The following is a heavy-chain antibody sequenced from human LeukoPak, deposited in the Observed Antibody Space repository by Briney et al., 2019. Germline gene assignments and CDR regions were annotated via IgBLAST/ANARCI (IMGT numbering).Heavy chain of an antibody. V-gene: IGHV3-11*01. CDR3: ARYIVVVPAALGYYYYGMDV. CDR1: GFTFSDYY. D-gene: IGHD2-2*01. J-gene: IGHJ6*02. CDR2: ISSSGSTI. Sequence: GGSLRLSCAASGFTFSDYYMSWIRQAPGKGLEWVSYISSSGSTIYYADSVKGRFTISRDNAKNSLYLQMNSLRAEDTAVYYCARYIVVVPAALGYYYYGMDVWGQGTTVTVSS.